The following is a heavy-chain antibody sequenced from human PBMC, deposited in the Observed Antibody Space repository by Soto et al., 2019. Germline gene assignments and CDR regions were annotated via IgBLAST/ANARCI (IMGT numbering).Heavy chain of an antibody. CDR2: ISGSGGST. V-gene: IGHV3-23*01. Sequence: GGSLRLSCAASGFTFSSYAMSWVRQAPGKGLEWVSAISGSGGSTYYADSVKGRFTISRDNSKNTLYLQMNSLRAEDTAVYYCAKPIDSSGWFWVFDYWGQGTLVTVSS. J-gene: IGHJ4*02. D-gene: IGHD6-19*01. CDR3: AKPIDSSGWFWVFDY. CDR1: GFTFSSYA.